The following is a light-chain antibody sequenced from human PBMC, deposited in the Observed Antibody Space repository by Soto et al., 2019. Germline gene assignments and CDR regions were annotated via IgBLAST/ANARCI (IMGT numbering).Light chain of an antibody. J-gene: IGLJ2*01. CDR3: QSYDTTVV. Sequence: QPVLTQPPSVSGAPGQRVTISCTGSSSNIGAGYDVYWYQQLPGTAPKLLIYGNNNRPSGVPDRFSGSKSGTSASLAITGLQAEDEADYYCQSYDTTVVFGGGTKVTVL. CDR1: SSNIGAGYD. V-gene: IGLV1-40*01. CDR2: GNN.